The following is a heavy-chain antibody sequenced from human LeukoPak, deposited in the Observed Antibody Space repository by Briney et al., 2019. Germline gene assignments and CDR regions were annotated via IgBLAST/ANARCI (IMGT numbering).Heavy chain of an antibody. V-gene: IGHV3-21*01. CDR2: ISSSSGYI. CDR1: GFTFSSYT. Sequence: PGGSLRLSCAASGFTFSSYTMNWVRQAPGKGLEWVSSISSSSGYIYYADSVKGRFTISRDNAKNSLYLQMNSLTAEDTAVYYCARSNYYGSGSSVLGMDVWGQGTTVTVSS. D-gene: IGHD3-10*01. J-gene: IGHJ6*02. CDR3: ARSNYYGSGSSVLGMDV.